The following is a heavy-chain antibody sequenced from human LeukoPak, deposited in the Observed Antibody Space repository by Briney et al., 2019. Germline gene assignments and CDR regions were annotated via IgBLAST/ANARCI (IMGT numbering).Heavy chain of an antibody. CDR2: ISAYNGNT. J-gene: IGHJ4*02. CDR3: AREVAVAGYFDY. Sequence: ASVKVSCKASGYTFTSYGIGWVRQAPGKGLEWMGWISAYNGNTNYAQKLQGRVTMTTDTSTSTAYMELSSLRSDDTAVYYCAREVAVAGYFDYWGQGTLVTVSS. V-gene: IGHV1-18*01. D-gene: IGHD6-19*01. CDR1: GYTFTSYG.